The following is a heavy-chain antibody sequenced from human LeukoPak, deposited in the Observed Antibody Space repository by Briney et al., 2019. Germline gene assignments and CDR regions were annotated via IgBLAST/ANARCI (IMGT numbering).Heavy chain of an antibody. CDR1: GYSFTSYW. CDR2: IYPGDSDT. CDR3: ARDPRYSGYNTHFSIYGMDV. D-gene: IGHD5-12*01. Sequence: PGESLKISCKGSGYSFTSYWIGWVRQMPGKGLEWMGIIYPGDSDTTYSPSFQGQVTISADKSISTAYLQWSSLKASDTAMYYCARDPRYSGYNTHFSIYGMDVWGQGTTVTVSS. J-gene: IGHJ6*02. V-gene: IGHV5-51*01.